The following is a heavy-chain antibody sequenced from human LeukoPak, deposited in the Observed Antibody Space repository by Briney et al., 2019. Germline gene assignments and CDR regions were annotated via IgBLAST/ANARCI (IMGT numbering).Heavy chain of an antibody. J-gene: IGHJ4*02. CDR3: AKGSGSSWGIDC. CDR1: GFTFSSYA. CDR2: IYSGGNT. V-gene: IGHV3-23*03. D-gene: IGHD6-13*01. Sequence: PGGSLRLSCAASGFTFSSYAMSWVRQAPGKGLECVSLIYSGGNTYYADSVKGRFTISRDHSKNTLYVQMNSLKTEDTAVYYCAKGSGSSWGIDCWGQGTLVTVSS.